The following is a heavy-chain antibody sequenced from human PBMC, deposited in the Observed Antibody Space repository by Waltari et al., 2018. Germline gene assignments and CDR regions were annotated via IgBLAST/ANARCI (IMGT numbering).Heavy chain of an antibody. Sequence: QVQLQQWGAGLLKPSETLSLTCAVYGGSFSGYYWSWIRQPPGKGLEWSGEINHSGSTNSNPSLKSRVTISVDTSKNQFSLKLSSVTAADTAVYYCARGYSSSWRPRRFDYWGQGTLVTVSS. CDR2: INHSGST. CDR3: ARGYSSSWRPRRFDY. D-gene: IGHD6-13*01. V-gene: IGHV4-34*01. J-gene: IGHJ4*02. CDR1: GGSFSGYY.